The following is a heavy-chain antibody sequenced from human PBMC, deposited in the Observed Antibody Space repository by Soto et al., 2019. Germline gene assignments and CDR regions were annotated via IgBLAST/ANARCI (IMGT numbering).Heavy chain of an antibody. J-gene: IGHJ4*02. CDR3: SKLTYGDPVDY. CDR2: INSSGGST. Sequence: EVQLLESGGGLVQPGGSLRLSCAASGFTFSKYAMNWVRQAPGKGLEWVSTINSSGGSTSYADSAKGRFTISRDNSENTLYLQMNSLRGEDTAVYYCSKLTYGDPVDYWGQGTLVTVAS. CDR1: GFTFSKYA. V-gene: IGHV3-23*01. D-gene: IGHD4-17*01.